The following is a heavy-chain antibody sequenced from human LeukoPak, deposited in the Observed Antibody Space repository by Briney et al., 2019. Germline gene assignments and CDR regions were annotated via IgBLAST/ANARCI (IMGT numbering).Heavy chain of an antibody. D-gene: IGHD1-26*01. CDR3: ATAHPAEVGAPEFDY. CDR2: SDPEDGET. Sequence: ASVKVSCKVSGYTLTELSMHWVRQAPGKGLEWMGGSDPEDGETIYAQKFQGRVTMTEDTSTDTAYMELSSLRSEDTAVYYCATAHPAEVGAPEFDYWGQGTLVTVSS. CDR1: GYTLTELS. J-gene: IGHJ4*02. V-gene: IGHV1-24*01.